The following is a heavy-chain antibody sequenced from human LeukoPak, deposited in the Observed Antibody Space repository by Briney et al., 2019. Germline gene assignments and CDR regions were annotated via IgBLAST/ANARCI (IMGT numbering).Heavy chain of an antibody. D-gene: IGHD3-9*01. CDR1: GYTFTSYG. CDR3: ARDRPYYDILTGPDY. Sequence: ASVKVSCKASGYTFTSYGISWARQAPGQGLEWMGWISAYNGNTNYAQKLQGRVTMTTDTSTSTAYMELRSLRSDDTAVYYCARDRPYYDILTGPDYWGQGTLVTVSS. CDR2: ISAYNGNT. J-gene: IGHJ4*02. V-gene: IGHV1-18*01.